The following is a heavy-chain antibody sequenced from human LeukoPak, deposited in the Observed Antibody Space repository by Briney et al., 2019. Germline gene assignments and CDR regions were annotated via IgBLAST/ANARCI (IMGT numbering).Heavy chain of an antibody. Sequence: ASVKVSCKASGYTFTSYDINWVRQATGQGLEWMGWMNPNSGNTGYAQRFQGRVTMTRNTSISTAYMELSSLRSEDTAVYYCARDYGSGSYYKSVEYYYGMDVWGQGTTVTVSS. CDR2: MNPNSGNT. J-gene: IGHJ6*02. D-gene: IGHD3-10*01. CDR3: ARDYGSGSYYKSVEYYYGMDV. CDR1: GYTFTSYD. V-gene: IGHV1-8*01.